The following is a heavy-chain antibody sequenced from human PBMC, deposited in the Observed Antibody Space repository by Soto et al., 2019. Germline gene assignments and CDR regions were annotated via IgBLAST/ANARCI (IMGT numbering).Heavy chain of an antibody. J-gene: IGHJ4*02. CDR3: ARQGGDTGNYCGFFDF. CDR1: SGSISSHY. Sequence: PSETLSLTCTVSSGSISSHYWSWIRQPPGKGLEWIGYIYYTGSTSYYNPSLKTRVTISVDTSKNQFSLQLSSVTAADTAVYYCARQGGDTGNYCGFFDFWGRGFLVTVS. D-gene: IGHD1-1*01. V-gene: IGHV4-59*08. CDR2: IYYTGST.